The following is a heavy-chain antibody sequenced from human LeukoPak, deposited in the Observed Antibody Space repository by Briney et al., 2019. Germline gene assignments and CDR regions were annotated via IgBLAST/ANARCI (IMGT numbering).Heavy chain of an antibody. D-gene: IGHD1-26*01. CDR3: ARDRQWELKPRLDY. V-gene: IGHV3-48*01. Sequence: QPGGSLRLSCATSGFTFSSYSMNWVRQAPGKGLEWVSYISTGSTNIKQADSVKGRFTISRDNAKNSLYLQMNSLRAEDTAVYYCARDRQWELKPRLDYWGQGTLVTVSS. CDR2: ISTGSTNI. J-gene: IGHJ4*02. CDR1: GFTFSSYS.